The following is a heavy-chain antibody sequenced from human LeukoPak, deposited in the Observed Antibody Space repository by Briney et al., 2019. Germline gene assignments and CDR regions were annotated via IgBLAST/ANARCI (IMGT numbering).Heavy chain of an antibody. CDR2: INPKSGGA. D-gene: IGHD5-24*01. CDR3: ARDSGDGYNQEVIDY. CDR1: GYTFTGYY. Sequence: ASVKVSCKASGYTFTGYYIHWVRQAPGQGLEWMGWINPKSGGANYAQKFQGRVTITADKSTSTAYMELSSLRPEDTAVYYCARDSGDGYNQEVIDYWGQGTLVTVSS. J-gene: IGHJ4*02. V-gene: IGHV1-2*02.